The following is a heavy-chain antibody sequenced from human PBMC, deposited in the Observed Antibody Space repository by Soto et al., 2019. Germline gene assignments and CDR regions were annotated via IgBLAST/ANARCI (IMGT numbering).Heavy chain of an antibody. CDR3: LAAAYGGADDY. CDR2: IHDSGST. D-gene: IGHD6-13*01. Sequence: QLQLQESGPGLVKPSETLSLTCTVSGGSISSSAYYWGWIRQPPGKGLEWIGHIHDSGSTYYNSSLESRLTISADTSKNQFFLKLSSVTAADTAVYYCLAAAYGGADDYWGQGTLVTVSS. V-gene: IGHV4-39*01. J-gene: IGHJ4*02. CDR1: GGSISSSAYY.